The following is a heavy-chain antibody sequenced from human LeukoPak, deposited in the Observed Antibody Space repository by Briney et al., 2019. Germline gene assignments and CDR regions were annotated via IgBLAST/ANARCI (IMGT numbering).Heavy chain of an antibody. CDR1: GDSISSNIW. CDR2: IYHSGST. CDR3: ARGSNWNLDY. J-gene: IGHJ4*02. Sequence: SGTLSLTCTVSGDSISSNIWWSWVRQPPGKGLEWIGYIYHSGSTYYNPSLKSRVTISVDRSKNQFSLKLSSVTAADTAVYYCARGSNWNLDYWGQGTLVTVSS. D-gene: IGHD1-20*01. V-gene: IGHV4-4*02.